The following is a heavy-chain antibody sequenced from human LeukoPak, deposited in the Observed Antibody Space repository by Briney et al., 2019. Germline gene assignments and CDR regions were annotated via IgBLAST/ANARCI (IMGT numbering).Heavy chain of an antibody. CDR2: IYHSGST. CDR1: GYSISSGYY. Sequence: PSETLSLTCTVSGYSISSGYYWGWIRQPPGKGLEWIGSIYHSGSTYYNPSLKSRVTISVDTSKNQFSLKLSSVTAADTAVYYCARSGSGYLRYYFDYWGQGTLVTVPS. V-gene: IGHV4-38-2*02. CDR3: ARSGSGYLRYYFDY. D-gene: IGHD5-12*01. J-gene: IGHJ4*02.